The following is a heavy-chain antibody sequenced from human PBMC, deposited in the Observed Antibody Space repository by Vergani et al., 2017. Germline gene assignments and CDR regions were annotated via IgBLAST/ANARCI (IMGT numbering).Heavy chain of an antibody. Sequence: QVQLVESGGGVVQRGGSLSLSCATSGFTLCNYDMQWIRQGPGKGLEFVAFIQFDGSNQYYADSVKGRFTLSRDFSKNTLNLQMNSLRTDDTATYYCAKHFRGWGIDDWCQGTQVIVSS. CDR1: GFTLCNYD. CDR3: AKHFRGWGIDD. V-gene: IGHV3-30*02. CDR2: IQFDGSNQ. J-gene: IGHJ4*02. D-gene: IGHD3-16*01.